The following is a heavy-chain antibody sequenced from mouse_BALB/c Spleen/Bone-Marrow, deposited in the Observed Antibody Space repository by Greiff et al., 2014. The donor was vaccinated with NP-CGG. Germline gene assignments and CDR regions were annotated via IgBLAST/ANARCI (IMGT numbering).Heavy chain of an antibody. CDR2: INPGSGGT. CDR1: GYAFTNYL. J-gene: IGHJ2*01. D-gene: IGHD3-3*01. Sequence: QVQLKESGAELVRPGTSVKVSCKASGYAFTNYLIEWVKQRPGQGLEWIGMINPGSGGTNYNEKFKGKATVTADKSSSTAYMQLSSLTSDDSAVYFCARRDGSYFDYWGQGTTLTVSS. V-gene: IGHV1-54*01. CDR3: ARRDGSYFDY.